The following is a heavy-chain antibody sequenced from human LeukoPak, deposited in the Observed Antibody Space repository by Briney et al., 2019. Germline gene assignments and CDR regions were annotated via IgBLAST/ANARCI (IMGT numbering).Heavy chain of an antibody. J-gene: IGHJ3*02. Sequence: PGGSLRLSCAASGFTVSSNYMSWVRQAPGKGLEWVSAIYSGGSTYYADSVKGRFTISRDNSKNTLYLQMNSLRAEDTAVYYCARAITVDAFDIWGQGTMVTVSS. D-gene: IGHD5-24*01. CDR1: GFTVSSNY. CDR2: IYSGGST. V-gene: IGHV3-53*01. CDR3: ARAITVDAFDI.